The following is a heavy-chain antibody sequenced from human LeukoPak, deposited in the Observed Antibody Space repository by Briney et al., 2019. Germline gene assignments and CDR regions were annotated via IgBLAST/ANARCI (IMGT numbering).Heavy chain of an antibody. Sequence: ASVKVSCRASGYTFTSYGISWVRQAPGQGLEWMGWISAYNGNTNYAQKLQGRVTMTTDTSTSAAYMELRSLRSDDTAVYYCARIGDYDYVWGSYRYTQGWIDPWGQGTLVTVSS. CDR3: ARIGDYDYVWGSYRYTQGWIDP. D-gene: IGHD3-16*02. V-gene: IGHV1-18*01. J-gene: IGHJ5*02. CDR2: ISAYNGNT. CDR1: GYTFTSYG.